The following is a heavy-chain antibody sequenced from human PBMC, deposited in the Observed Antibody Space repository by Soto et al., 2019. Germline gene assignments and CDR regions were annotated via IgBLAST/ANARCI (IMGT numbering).Heavy chain of an antibody. CDR3: AKGSIDYSASVDH. V-gene: IGHV3-23*01. Sequence: EVQLLESGGGLVQPGGSLRLACAASGFSFSSYAMVWVRQAPGKGLEWVSVISARGGSSYFADSVKGRFTISRDNSKNVLSLERNSLRAEDTATYFCAKGSIDYSASVDHWGQGTVVLVSS. D-gene: IGHD1-26*01. CDR2: ISARGGSS. CDR1: GFSFSSYA. J-gene: IGHJ4*02.